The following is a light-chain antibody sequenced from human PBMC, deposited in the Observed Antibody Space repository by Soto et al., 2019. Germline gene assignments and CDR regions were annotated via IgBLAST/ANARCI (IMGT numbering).Light chain of an antibody. CDR2: DVN. V-gene: IGLV2-14*01. Sequence: QSALTQPASVSGSPGQSITISCPGTSSDVGGYNYVSWYQQDPGKAPKLMIYDVNNRPSGVSNRFSGSKSGNTASLTISGLQAEDEAYYYCSSYTSSSTLAVFGGGTKVTVL. CDR3: SSYTSSSTLAV. CDR1: SSDVGGYNY. J-gene: IGLJ2*01.